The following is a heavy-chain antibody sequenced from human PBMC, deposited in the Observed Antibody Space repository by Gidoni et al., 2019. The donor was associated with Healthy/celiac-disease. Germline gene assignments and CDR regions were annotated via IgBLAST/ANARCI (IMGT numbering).Heavy chain of an antibody. D-gene: IGHD3-22*01. CDR3: ARVAYYDSSGPPGGYFDY. V-gene: IGHV1-69*01. CDR1: GGTFSSYA. CDR2: IIPIFGTA. J-gene: IGHJ4*02. Sequence: QVQLVQSGAEVKKPGSSVKVSCKASGGTFSSYAISWVRQAPGQGLEWMGGIIPIFGTANYAQKCQGRVTITADESTSTAYMELSSLRSEDTAVYYCARVAYYDSSGPPGGYFDYWGQGTLVTVSS.